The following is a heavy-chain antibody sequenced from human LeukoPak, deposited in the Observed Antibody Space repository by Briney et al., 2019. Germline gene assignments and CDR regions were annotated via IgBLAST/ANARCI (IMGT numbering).Heavy chain of an antibody. J-gene: IGHJ4*02. CDR2: IIPIFGTA. CDR1: GGTFSSYA. V-gene: IGHV1-69*01. CDR3: ARRSERGYSGYGFDY. Sequence: SVKVSCKASGGTFSSYAISWVRQAPGQGLEWMGGIIPIFGTANYAQKFQGRVTIAADESPSTAYMELSSLRSEDTAVYYCARRSERGYSGYGFDYWGQGTLVTVSS. D-gene: IGHD5-12*01.